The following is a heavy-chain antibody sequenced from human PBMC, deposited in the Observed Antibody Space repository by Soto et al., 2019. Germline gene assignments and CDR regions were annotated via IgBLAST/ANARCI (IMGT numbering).Heavy chain of an antibody. CDR2: IYSGGST. CDR1: GFTVSSNY. Sequence: EVQLVESGGGLVQPGGSLRLSCAASGFTVSSNYMSWVRQAPGKGLEWVSVIYSGGSTYYADSVKGRFTISRDNSKNTQYLQMNSLRAEDTAVYYCARDQTGKLRRVNYYYYYMDVWGKGTTVTVSS. V-gene: IGHV3-66*01. D-gene: IGHD4-17*01. CDR3: ARDQTGKLRRVNYYYYYMDV. J-gene: IGHJ6*03.